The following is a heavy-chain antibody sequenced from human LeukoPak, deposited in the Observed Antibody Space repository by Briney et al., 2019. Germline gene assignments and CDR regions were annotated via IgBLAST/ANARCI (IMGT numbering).Heavy chain of an antibody. CDR3: ARGSWAYYFDY. D-gene: IGHD6-13*01. Sequence: ASVKVSCKASGYTFTNYGINWVRQAPGQGLEWMGWISGYNGKTNYAQKFQGRVTMTTDTSTSTAYMELSSLRSEDTAVYYCARGSWAYYFDYWGQGTLVTVSS. CDR1: GYTFTNYG. J-gene: IGHJ4*02. CDR2: ISGYNGKT. V-gene: IGHV1-18*01.